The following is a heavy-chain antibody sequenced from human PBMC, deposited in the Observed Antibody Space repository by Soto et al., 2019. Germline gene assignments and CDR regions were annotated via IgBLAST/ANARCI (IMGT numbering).Heavy chain of an antibody. J-gene: IGHJ3*02. D-gene: IGHD3-22*01. CDR2: IYHSGST. CDR1: GGSISSSNW. V-gene: IGHV4-4*02. CDR3: ARDSWNSGYYSSHAFDI. Sequence: SETLSLTCAVSGGSISSSNWWSWVRQPPGKGLEWIGEIYHSGSTNYNPSLKSRVTISVDKSKNQFSLKLSSVTAADTAVYYCARDSWNSGYYSSHAFDIWGQGTMVTVSS.